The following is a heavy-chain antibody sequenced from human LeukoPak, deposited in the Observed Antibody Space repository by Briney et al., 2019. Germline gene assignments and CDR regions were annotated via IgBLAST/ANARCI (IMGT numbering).Heavy chain of an antibody. CDR3: ARENDFWSGSDYYYYGMDV. J-gene: IGHJ6*02. CDR2: IYYSGST. D-gene: IGHD3-3*01. CDR1: GGSISSGGYY. Sequence: SETLSLTCTVSGGSISSGGYYWSWIRQHPGKGLEWIGYIYYSGSTYYNPSLKSRVTISVDTSKNQFSLRLSSVTAADTAVYYCARENDFWSGSDYYYYGMDVWGQGTTVTVSS. V-gene: IGHV4-31*03.